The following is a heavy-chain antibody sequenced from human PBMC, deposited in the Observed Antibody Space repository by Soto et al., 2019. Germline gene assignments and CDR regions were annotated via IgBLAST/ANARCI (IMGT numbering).Heavy chain of an antibody. CDR3: ARXLLLDFWSGSRWGAFDI. CDR1: GGSISSGGYY. Sequence: SETLSLTCSVSGGSISSGGYYWSWIRQHPGKGLEWIGYIYYSGSTYYNPSLKSRVTISVDTSKNQFSLKLSSVTAADTAVYYCARXLLLDFWSGSRWGAFDIWGQGTMVTVSS. CDR2: IYYSGST. V-gene: IGHV4-31*03. D-gene: IGHD3-3*01. J-gene: IGHJ3*02.